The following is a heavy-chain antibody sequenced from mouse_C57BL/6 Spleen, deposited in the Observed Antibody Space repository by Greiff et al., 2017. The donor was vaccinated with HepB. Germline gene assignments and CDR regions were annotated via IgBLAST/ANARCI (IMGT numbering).Heavy chain of an antibody. J-gene: IGHJ2*01. Sequence: EVQLQQSGPELVKPGASVKMSCKASGYTFTDYNMHWVKQSHGKSLEWIGYINPNNGGTSYNQKFKGKAKLTVNKSSSTASMELRSLTSEESAVDYCARRGITTVVARVYFYYWGQGTTLTVSS. D-gene: IGHD1-1*01. CDR1: GYTFTDYN. CDR2: INPNNGGT. V-gene: IGHV1-22*01. CDR3: ARRGITTVVARVYFYY.